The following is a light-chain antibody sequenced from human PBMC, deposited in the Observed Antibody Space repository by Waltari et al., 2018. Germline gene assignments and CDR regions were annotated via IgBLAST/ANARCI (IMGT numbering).Light chain of an antibody. CDR2: AAS. J-gene: IGKJ3*01. V-gene: IGKV1-27*01. CDR3: MQTLQNQFT. Sequence: DIQMTQSPSSLSASVGARVTITCRASQGISNYLAWYQQKPGKVPKLLIYAASTLQSGVPSRFSGSGSGTDFTLTISRVEAEDIGVYYCMQTLQNQFTFGPGTKVDIK. CDR1: QGISNY.